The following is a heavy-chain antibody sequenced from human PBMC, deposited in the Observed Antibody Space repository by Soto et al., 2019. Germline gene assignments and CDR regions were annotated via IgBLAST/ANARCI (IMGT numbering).Heavy chain of an antibody. Sequence: QVQLVQSGAEVKKPGSSVKVSCKAPGGTFSTYAISWVRQAPGQGLEWMGGVIPIFGTPKYAQKFQGRVTITADESTSTGYRELGSLRSEDTAVYYCARSQGGSSSLDIYYYYYYGMDVWGPGTTVTVSS. CDR1: GGTFSTYA. D-gene: IGHD2-15*01. CDR3: ARSQGGSSSLDIYYYYYYGMDV. V-gene: IGHV1-69*01. J-gene: IGHJ6*02. CDR2: VIPIFGTP.